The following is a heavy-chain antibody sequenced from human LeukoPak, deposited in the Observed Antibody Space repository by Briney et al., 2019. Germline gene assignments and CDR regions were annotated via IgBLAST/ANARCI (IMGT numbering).Heavy chain of an antibody. CDR2: ISGSGGST. CDR3: AKLKQQLIRGEYDY. J-gene: IGHJ4*02. V-gene: IGHV3-23*01. Sequence: GGSLRLSCAASGFTFSSYAMSWVRQAPGKGLEWVSAISGSGGSTYYADSVKGRFTISRDNSKNTLYLQMNSLRAEDTAVYYCAKLKQQLIRGEYDYWGQGTLVTVSS. D-gene: IGHD3-10*01. CDR1: GFTFSSYA.